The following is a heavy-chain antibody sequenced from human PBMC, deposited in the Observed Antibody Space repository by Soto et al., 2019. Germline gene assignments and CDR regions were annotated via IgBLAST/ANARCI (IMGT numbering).Heavy chain of an antibody. Sequence: EVQLLDSGGDLAQPGGSLRLSCTASGFTFSSFGMAWVRQAPGKGLEWVSAISKSGDSSYYADSVKDRFSISRDNPTNTLYLQMDNLRAEDTAVYYCAKLGIGMFSHKHHFEHWGHGNQVTVSS. CDR1: GFTFSSFG. V-gene: IGHV3-23*01. D-gene: IGHD2-2*03. J-gene: IGHJ4*01. CDR3: AKLGIGMFSHKHHFEH. CDR2: ISKSGDSS.